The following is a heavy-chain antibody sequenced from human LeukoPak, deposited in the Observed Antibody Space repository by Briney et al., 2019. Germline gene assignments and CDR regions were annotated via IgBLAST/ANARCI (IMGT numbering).Heavy chain of an antibody. V-gene: IGHV3-74*01. Sequence: PGGSLRLSCAASAFTFSNNWMYWVRQAPGKGLVWVSRINNDGRTASYADSVKGRFTISRDNAKSMLYLQMNSLRAEDTAVYFCARGDYVWGTYHYTLDYWGQGTLVTVSS. CDR2: INNDGRTA. CDR1: AFTFSNNW. CDR3: ARGDYVWGTYHYTLDY. J-gene: IGHJ4*02. D-gene: IGHD3-16*02.